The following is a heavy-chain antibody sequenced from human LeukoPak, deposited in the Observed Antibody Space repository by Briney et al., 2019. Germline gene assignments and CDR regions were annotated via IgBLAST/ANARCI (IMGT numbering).Heavy chain of an antibody. CDR1: GFTFNNYA. J-gene: IGHJ5*02. CDR2: IIGSGGST. V-gene: IGHV3-23*01. CDR3: ATFCSGGDCYSFAP. Sequence: GSLRLSCAASGFTFNNYAMAWVRQAPGKGLEWVSTIIGSGGSTDYADSVKGRFTISRDNSKDTLFLQMDSLRVEDTAMYYCATFCSGGDCYSFAPWGQGTLVTVSS. D-gene: IGHD2-15*01.